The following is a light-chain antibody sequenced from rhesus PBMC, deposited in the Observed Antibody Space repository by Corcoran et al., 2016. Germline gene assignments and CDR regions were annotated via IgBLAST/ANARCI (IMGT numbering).Light chain of an antibody. J-gene: IGKJ1*01. CDR2: RAS. CDR1: QGINNY. Sequence: DIQMTQSPSSLSASVGDRVTITCRASQGINNYLAWYQQKPGKAPNLLIYRASNLETRFPSRFSGSGSGTYCTLTISGLQPEDFATYYCQQHDRSPWTFGQGTKVDLK. CDR3: QQHDRSPWT. V-gene: IGKV1-69*01.